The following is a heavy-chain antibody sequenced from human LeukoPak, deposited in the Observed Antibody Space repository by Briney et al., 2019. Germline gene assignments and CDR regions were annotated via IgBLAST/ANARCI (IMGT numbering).Heavy chain of an antibody. V-gene: IGHV3-48*01. D-gene: IGHD2-15*01. Sequence: GGSLRLSCAASGFTFSSYSMNWVRQAPGKGLEWVSYISSSSSTIYYADSVKGRFTISRDNSENTLYLHMNSLRAEDTALYYCARDLSTHYSVDYWGQGTLVTVSS. J-gene: IGHJ4*02. CDR2: ISSSSSTI. CDR1: GFTFSSYS. CDR3: ARDLSTHYSVDY.